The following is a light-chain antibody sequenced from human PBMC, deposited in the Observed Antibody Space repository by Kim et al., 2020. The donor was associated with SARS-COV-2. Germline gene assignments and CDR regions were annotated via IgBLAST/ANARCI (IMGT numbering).Light chain of an antibody. Sequence: SYELTQPPSVSVSPGQTASITCSGDDLGDKYACWYQQKPGQSPLLVIYQDSKRPSGIPERFSGSNSGNTATLTISGTQAMDESDYYCQAWDSSTAVFVGG. CDR2: QDS. CDR3: QAWDSSTAV. CDR1: DLGDKY. V-gene: IGLV3-1*01. J-gene: IGLJ2*01.